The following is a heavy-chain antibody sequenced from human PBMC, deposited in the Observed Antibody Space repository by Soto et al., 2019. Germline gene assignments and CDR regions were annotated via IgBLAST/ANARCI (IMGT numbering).Heavy chain of an antibody. CDR3: ARRNLFDD. CDR2: IKYDGSAK. V-gene: IGHV3-7*01. D-gene: IGHD1-1*01. Sequence: EVQLVESGGGLVQPGGSLRLSCAASGFTFRDYWMSWVRQAPGKGLECVASIKYDGSAKYYVDSVKGRFTISRDNAKHAFYLHMTSLRVEDTAGYYCARRNLFDDWGQGTLVTVSS. J-gene: IGHJ4*02. CDR1: GFTFRDYW.